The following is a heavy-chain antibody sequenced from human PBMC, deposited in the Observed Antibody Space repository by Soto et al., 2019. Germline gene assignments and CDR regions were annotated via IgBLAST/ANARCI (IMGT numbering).Heavy chain of an antibody. Sequence: ASVKVSCKASGYTFTSYAMHWVRQAPGQRLEWMGWINAGNGNTKYSQKFQGRVTITRDTSASTAYMELSSLRSEDTAVYYCARVRYYDFWSGYFEAPFDYWGQGTLVTVSS. V-gene: IGHV1-3*01. CDR1: GYTFTSYA. D-gene: IGHD3-3*01. CDR3: ARVRYYDFWSGYFEAPFDY. J-gene: IGHJ4*02. CDR2: INAGNGNT.